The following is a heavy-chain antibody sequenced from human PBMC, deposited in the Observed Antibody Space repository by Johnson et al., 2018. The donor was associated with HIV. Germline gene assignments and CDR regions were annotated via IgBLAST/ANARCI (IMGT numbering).Heavy chain of an antibody. J-gene: IGHJ3*02. CDR2: ILSDGSNI. CDR1: GFPFSSYA. Sequence: QVQLVESGGGVVQPGRSLRLSCAASGFPFSSYAMHWVRQAPGKGLEWLSIILSDGSNIYYADSVKGRFTISRDNSKNTLYLQMNSLRAGDTAVYYCARAGKWSGDAFDIWGQGTTVTVSS. V-gene: IGHV3-30*14. CDR3: ARAGKWSGDAFDI. D-gene: IGHD3-10*01.